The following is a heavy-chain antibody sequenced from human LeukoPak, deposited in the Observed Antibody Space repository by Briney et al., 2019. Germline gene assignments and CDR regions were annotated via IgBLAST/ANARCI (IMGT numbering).Heavy chain of an antibody. CDR1: GFTFTGHT. J-gene: IGHJ4*02. CDR3: AKDPNPLYDFWTGYK. CDR2: IGGRDDRT. V-gene: IGHV3-23*01. Sequence: PGGSLRLSCAASGFTFTGHTMTWLRQAPGKGLEWVSIIGGRDDRTYYADSVEGRFTISRENSKNILYLHMSSLRAEDTAVYYCAKDPNPLYDFWTGYKWGQGTLVTVPS. D-gene: IGHD3-3*01.